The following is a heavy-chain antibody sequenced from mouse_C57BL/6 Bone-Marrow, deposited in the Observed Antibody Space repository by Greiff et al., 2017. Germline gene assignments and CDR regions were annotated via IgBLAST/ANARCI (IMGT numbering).Heavy chain of an antibody. V-gene: IGHV1-22*01. J-gene: IGHJ3*01. Sequence: VQLQQSGPELVKPGASVKMSCKASGYTFTDYNMHWVKQSHGKSLEWIGYINPNNGGTSYNQKFKGKATLTVNKSSSTAYMELRSLTSEDSAVYYCASRYYDYDWFAYWGQGTLVTVSA. D-gene: IGHD2-4*01. CDR2: INPNNGGT. CDR1: GYTFTDYN. CDR3: ASRYYDYDWFAY.